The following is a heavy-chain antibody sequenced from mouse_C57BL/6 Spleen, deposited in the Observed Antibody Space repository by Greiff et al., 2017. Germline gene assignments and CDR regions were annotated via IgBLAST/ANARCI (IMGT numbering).Heavy chain of an antibody. J-gene: IGHJ1*03. D-gene: IGHD4-1*01. V-gene: IGHV5-17*01. Sequence: EVKLMESGGGLVKPGGSLKLSCAASGFTFSDYGMHWVRQAPEKGLEWVAYISSGSSTIYYADTVKGRFTISRDNAKNTLFLQMTSLRSEDTAMYYCARQLSGKGGYFDVWGTGTTVTVSS. CDR3: ARQLSGKGGYFDV. CDR2: ISSGSSTI. CDR1: GFTFSDYG.